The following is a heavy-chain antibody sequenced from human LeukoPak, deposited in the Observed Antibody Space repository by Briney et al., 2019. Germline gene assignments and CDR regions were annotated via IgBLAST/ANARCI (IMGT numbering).Heavy chain of an antibody. V-gene: IGHV4-31*03. CDR2: IYNSGST. CDR1: GGSISSGRYY. D-gene: IGHD4-17*01. J-gene: IGHJ5*02. Sequence: PSQTLSLTCTVSGGSISSGRYYWSWIRQHPGKGLEWIGYIYNSGSTYYNPSLKSRVTISADTSKNQFSLKLSSVTAADTAVYYCARGPYGDPFDPWGQGTLVTVSS. CDR3: ARGPYGDPFDP.